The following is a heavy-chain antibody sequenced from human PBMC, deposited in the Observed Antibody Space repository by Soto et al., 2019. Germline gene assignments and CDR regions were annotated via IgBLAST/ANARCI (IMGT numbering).Heavy chain of an antibody. V-gene: IGHV3-33*01. D-gene: IGHD2-2*01. J-gene: IGHJ3*01. CDR2: VWFDGNTQ. CDR3: ARGPGVDPADGDEAFHF. Sequence: GGSLRLSCAASGFNFSNYGIHWVRQAPGKGLEWVALVWFDGNTQYYADSVKGRFTVSRDDSQTSIYLHMNNLGVDDTAMYYCARGPGVDPADGDEAFHFWGLGTMVTVSS. CDR1: GFNFSNYG.